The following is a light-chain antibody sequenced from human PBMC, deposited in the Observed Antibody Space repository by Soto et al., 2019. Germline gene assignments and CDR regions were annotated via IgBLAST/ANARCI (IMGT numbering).Light chain of an antibody. V-gene: IGLV1-40*01. CDR2: GTT. CDR3: QSSDTSLSGSEI. CDR1: SSNIGAGYN. Sequence: QSVLTQPPSVSGAPGQWVTISCTGSSSNIGAGYNVHWYQHLPGTAPKLLIFGTTNRPSGVPDRFSGSKSGSSAFLAITGLQAEYEADYYCQSSDTSLSGSEIFGGGTKLTVL. J-gene: IGLJ2*01.